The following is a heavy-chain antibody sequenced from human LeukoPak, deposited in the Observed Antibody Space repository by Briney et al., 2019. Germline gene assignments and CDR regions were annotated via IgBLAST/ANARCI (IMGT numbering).Heavy chain of an antibody. V-gene: IGHV4-59*08. CDR2: IYYSGST. J-gene: IGHJ4*02. D-gene: IGHD6-19*01. CDR3: ARAVPGRFDY. Sequence: SETLSLTCTVSGGSMSPYHWGWIRQPPGKGLEWTGYIYYSGSTNYNPSLKSRVTISVDTSKNQFSLKLSSVTAADTAIYYCARAVPGRFDYWGQGTLVTVSS. CDR1: GGSMSPYH.